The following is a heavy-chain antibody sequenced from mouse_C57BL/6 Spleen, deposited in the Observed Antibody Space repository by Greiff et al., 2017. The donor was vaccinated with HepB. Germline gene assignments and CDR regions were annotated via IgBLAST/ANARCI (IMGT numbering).Heavy chain of an antibody. CDR3: ARGSSGTDYFDY. J-gene: IGHJ2*01. CDR1: GYAFSSSW. CDR2: IYPGDGDT. V-gene: IGHV1-82*01. Sequence: QVQLQQSGPELVKPGASVKISCKASGYAFSSSWMNWVKQRPGKGLEWIGRIYPGDGDTNYNGKFKGKATLTADKSSSTAYMQLSSLTSEDSAVYFCARGSSGTDYFDYWGQGTTLTVSS. D-gene: IGHD3-2*02.